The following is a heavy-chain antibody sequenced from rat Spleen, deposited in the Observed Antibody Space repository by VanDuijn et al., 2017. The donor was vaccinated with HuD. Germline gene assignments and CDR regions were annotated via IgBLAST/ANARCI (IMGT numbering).Heavy chain of an antibody. J-gene: IGHJ3*01. V-gene: IGHV5-31*01. CDR1: GFTFNNYW. CDR2: ITNTGDNA. D-gene: IGHD4-3*01. Sequence: EVQLVESGGGLVQPGRSLKLSCVASGFTFNNYWMTWIRQAPGKGLEWVASITNTGDNAHYPDFVKGRFTISRDNAKRTLYLQMNSLRSEDTATYYCTRQDTSGYSNWFAYWGQGTLVTVSS. CDR3: TRQDTSGYSNWFAY.